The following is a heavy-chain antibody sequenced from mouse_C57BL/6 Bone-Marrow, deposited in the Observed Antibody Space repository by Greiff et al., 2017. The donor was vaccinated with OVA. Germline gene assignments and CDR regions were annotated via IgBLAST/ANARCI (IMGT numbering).Heavy chain of an antibody. CDR2: ISDGGSYT. CDR3: ARDGPLNYYGSTLYAMDY. CDR1: GFTFSSYA. V-gene: IGHV5-4*01. Sequence: EVMLVESGGGLVKPGGSLKLSCAASGFTFSSYAMSWVRQTPEKRLEWVATISDGGSYTYYPDNVTGRFTISRDNAKNNLYLQMSHLKSEDTAMYYCARDGPLNYYGSTLYAMDYWGQGTSVTVSS. J-gene: IGHJ4*01. D-gene: IGHD1-1*01.